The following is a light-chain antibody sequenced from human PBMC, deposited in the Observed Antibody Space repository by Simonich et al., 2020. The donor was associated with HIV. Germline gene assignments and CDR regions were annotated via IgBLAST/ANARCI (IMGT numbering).Light chain of an antibody. CDR2: DTS. CDR1: QGVDTY. CDR3: QQYNNWSYT. Sequence: EIVLTQSPATLSLSPGKSATLSCRASQGVDTYLAWYQQKPGQAPRLLIYDTSNRDTGIPARFSGSGFGTDFTLTISSMQSEDFAVYYCQQYNNWSYTFGQGTKLEIK. V-gene: IGKV3-11*01. J-gene: IGKJ2*01.